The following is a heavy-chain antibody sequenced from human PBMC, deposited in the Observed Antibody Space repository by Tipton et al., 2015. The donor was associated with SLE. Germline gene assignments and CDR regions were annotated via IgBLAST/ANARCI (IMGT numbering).Heavy chain of an antibody. D-gene: IGHD3-10*01. CDR2: FYGGGFNT. Sequence: SLRLSCAASGFTVTSFALIWVRQAPGKGPEWVSLFYGGGFNTYYVDSVRGRFTISGSGNMLYLQMNSLRVEDTAIYYCAKLRGDWASERYYNRYYSFQMDVWGKGTTVIVSS. J-gene: IGHJ6*04. V-gene: IGHV3-23*03. CDR1: GFTVTSFA. CDR3: AKLRGDWASERYYNRYYSFQMDV.